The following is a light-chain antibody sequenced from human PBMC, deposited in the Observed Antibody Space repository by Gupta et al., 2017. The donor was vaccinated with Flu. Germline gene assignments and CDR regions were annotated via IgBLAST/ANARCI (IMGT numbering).Light chain of an antibody. V-gene: IGKV1-5*03. CDR2: KAS. J-gene: IGKJ2*01. CDR1: QIISNW. Sequence: PSTLSASVGDRVTITCRASQIISNWLAWFQQKPGKAPKLLIYKASSLESGVPSRFSGSGSGTEFTLTISSLQPDDFATYYCQHYKSYPYTFGQGTKLEIK. CDR3: QHYKSYPYT.